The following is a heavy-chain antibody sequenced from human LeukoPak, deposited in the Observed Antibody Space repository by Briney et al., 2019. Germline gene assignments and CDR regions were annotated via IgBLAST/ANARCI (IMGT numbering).Heavy chain of an antibody. Sequence: SETLSLTCAVYGGSFSGYYWSWIRQPPGKGLEWIGESNHSGSTNYNPSLKSRVTISVDTSKNQFSLKLSSVAAADTAVYYCARVGQWLLFDYWGQGTLVTVSS. J-gene: IGHJ4*02. CDR1: GGSFSGYY. V-gene: IGHV4-34*01. CDR2: SNHSGST. D-gene: IGHD6-19*01. CDR3: ARVGQWLLFDY.